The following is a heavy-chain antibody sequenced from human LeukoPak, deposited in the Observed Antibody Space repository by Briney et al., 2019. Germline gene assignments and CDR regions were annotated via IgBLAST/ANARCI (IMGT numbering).Heavy chain of an antibody. CDR3: VRTPPSRGADY. D-gene: IGHD3-10*01. CDR2: MSPNSGVT. J-gene: IGHJ4*02. Sequence: ASVKVSCKASGYTFTSYDINWVRQATGQGLEWMGWMSPNSGVTGYAQKFQGRVTMTRNTAISTAYMELSSLRSEDTAVYYCVRTPPSRGADYWVQGTLVAVSS. V-gene: IGHV1-8*01. CDR1: GYTFTSYD.